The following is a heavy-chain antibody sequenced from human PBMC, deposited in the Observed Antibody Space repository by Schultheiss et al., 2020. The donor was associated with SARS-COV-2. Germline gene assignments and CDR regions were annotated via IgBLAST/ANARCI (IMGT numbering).Heavy chain of an antibody. CDR3: AKDLKNYYGSGFDY. CDR2: ISGGGGVK. J-gene: IGHJ4*02. D-gene: IGHD3-10*01. Sequence: GGSLRLSCAASGFTFSSYAMSWVRQAPGKGLEWVSAISGGGGVKSYADSVKGRFSISRDNVNNILYLQVNSLRAEDTAVYYCAKDLKNYYGSGFDYWGQGTLVTVSS. CDR1: GFTFSSYA. V-gene: IGHV3-23*01.